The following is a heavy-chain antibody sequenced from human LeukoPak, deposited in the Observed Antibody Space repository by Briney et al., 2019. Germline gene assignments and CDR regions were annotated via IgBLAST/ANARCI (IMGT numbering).Heavy chain of an antibody. CDR3: AHSYYSDALDI. CDR2: ISGSGDSGSGDST. CDR1: GITFSSYA. Sequence: GGSLRLSCEASGITFSSYAMSWVRQAPGKGLEYVSTISGSGDSGSGDSTYYAESVQGRFTISRDNSKNTVYLQMNSLRAEDSAVYYCAHSYYSDALDIWGQGTMVTVSS. V-gene: IGHV3-23*01. J-gene: IGHJ3*02. D-gene: IGHD3-10*01.